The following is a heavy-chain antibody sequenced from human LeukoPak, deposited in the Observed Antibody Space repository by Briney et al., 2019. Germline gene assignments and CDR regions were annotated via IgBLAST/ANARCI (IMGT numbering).Heavy chain of an antibody. J-gene: IGHJ4*02. Sequence: SETLSLTCTVSGGSISSSSYYWGWIRQPPGKGLEWIGSIYYSGSTYYNPSLKSRVTISVDTSKIQFSLKLSSVTAADTAVYYCARHIGYSYGTPFDYWGQGTLVTVSS. V-gene: IGHV4-39*01. CDR3: ARHIGYSYGTPFDY. CDR2: IYYSGST. CDR1: GGSISSSSYY. D-gene: IGHD5-18*01.